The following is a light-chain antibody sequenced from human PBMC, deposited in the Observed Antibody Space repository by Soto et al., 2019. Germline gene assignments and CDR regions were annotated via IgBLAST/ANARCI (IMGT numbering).Light chain of an antibody. CDR3: QQYNNWPLT. J-gene: IGKJ4*01. Sequence: EIVMKKSPATLSVSQGERATLSCRASQSVSSSLAWYQQKPGQAPRLLIYGASTRATGIPARFSGSGSGTEFTLTIGSLQSEDFALYYCQQYNNWPLTFGGGGKVAIK. CDR2: GAS. CDR1: QSVSSS. V-gene: IGKV3-15*01.